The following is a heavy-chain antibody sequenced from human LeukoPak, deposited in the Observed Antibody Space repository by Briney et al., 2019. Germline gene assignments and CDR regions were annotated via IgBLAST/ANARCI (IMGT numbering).Heavy chain of an antibody. J-gene: IGHJ4*02. V-gene: IGHV1-69*04. D-gene: IGHD2-15*01. CDR1: GGTFSSYA. CDR3: AREGPGSRARWWGGGSDDVEGSKPYEY. CDR2: IIPILGIA. Sequence: SVKVSCKASGGTFSSYAISWVRQAPGQGLEWMGRIIPILGIANYAQKFQGRVTITADKSTSTAYMELSSLRSEDTAVYYCAREGPGSRARWWGGGSDDVEGSKPYEYWGQGTLVTVSS.